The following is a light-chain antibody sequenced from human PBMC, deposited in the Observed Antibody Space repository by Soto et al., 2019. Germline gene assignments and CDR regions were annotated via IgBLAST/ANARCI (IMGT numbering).Light chain of an antibody. J-gene: IGKJ4*01. CDR1: QGVSATN. V-gene: IGKV3-20*01. Sequence: EIVLTQSPGTLSLSPGERATLSCRASQGVSATNLAWYQHKAGQAPRLLIYRASSRATGIPDRFSGSGSGTDFTLTISRLEPEDVAVYYCQQYGSSPRTFGRGTKVEIK. CDR3: QQYGSSPRT. CDR2: RAS.